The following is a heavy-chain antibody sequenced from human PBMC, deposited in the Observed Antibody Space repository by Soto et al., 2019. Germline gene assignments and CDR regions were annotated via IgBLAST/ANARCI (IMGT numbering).Heavy chain of an antibody. D-gene: IGHD6-13*01. CDR2: ISAYNGNT. CDR3: ARGIGYSSSWYRVDYYGMDV. J-gene: IGHJ6*02. V-gene: IGHV1-18*04. Sequence: ASVKVSCKAPGYTFTSYGISWVRQAPGQGLEWMGWISAYNGNTNYAQKLQGRVTMTTDTSTSTAYMELRSLRSDDTAVYYCARGIGYSSSWYRVDYYGMDVWGQGTTVTVSS. CDR1: GYTFTSYG.